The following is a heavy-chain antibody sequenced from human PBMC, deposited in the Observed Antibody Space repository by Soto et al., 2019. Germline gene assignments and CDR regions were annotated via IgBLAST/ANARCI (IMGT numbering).Heavy chain of an antibody. CDR1: GFTFSSYG. CDR2: ITYDGSNK. V-gene: IGHV3-30*18. J-gene: IGHJ6*03. Sequence: QVQLVESGGGVVQPGRSLRLSCAASGFTFSSYGMHWVRQAPGKGLEWVAVITYDGSNKYYADSVKGRFTISRDNSKNTLYLQKNSQRAEDTAVYYCTKGLTTYHRPCYYYYYMDVWGKGTLVTVSS. CDR3: TKGLTTYHRPCYYYYYMDV. D-gene: IGHD3-3*01.